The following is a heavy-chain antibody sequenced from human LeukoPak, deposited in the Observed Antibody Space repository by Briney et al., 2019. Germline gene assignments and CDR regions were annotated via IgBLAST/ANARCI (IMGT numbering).Heavy chain of an antibody. CDR2: IIPIFGTA. CDR3: ARGDDILTGYSRFPGEIYYGMDV. Sequence: SVKVSCKASGSTFSSYAISWVRQAPGQGLEWMGGIIPIFGTANYAQKFQGRVTITADESTSTAYMELSSLRSEDTAVYYCARGDDILTGYSRFPGEIYYGMDVWGKGTTVTVSS. CDR1: GSTFSSYA. V-gene: IGHV1-69*01. J-gene: IGHJ6*04. D-gene: IGHD3-9*01.